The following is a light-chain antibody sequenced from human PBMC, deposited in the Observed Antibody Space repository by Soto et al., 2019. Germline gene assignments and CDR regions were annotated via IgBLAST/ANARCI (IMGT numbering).Light chain of an antibody. CDR3: QHYSTWLWT. J-gene: IGKJ1*01. V-gene: IGKV3-15*01. Sequence: KVMTQSPATLSVSPGERATLSCRASQSVDSKLAWYQQKPGQGPRLLIYGASSRATGIPARFSGSGSGTEFTLTISSLQSEDFAVYYCQHYSTWLWTFGQGTKVEIK. CDR2: GAS. CDR1: QSVDSK.